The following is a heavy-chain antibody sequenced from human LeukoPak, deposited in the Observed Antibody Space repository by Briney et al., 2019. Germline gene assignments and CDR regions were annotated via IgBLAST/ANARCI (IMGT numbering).Heavy chain of an antibody. J-gene: IGHJ3*02. Sequence: ASVKVSCKASGYTFTSYYMHWVRQAPGQGLEWMGIINPSGGSTSYAQKFQGRVTMTRDMSTSTVYMELSSLRSEDTAVYYCAGYGDSVRGRGPLDIWAKGTRVPVSS. CDR3: AGYGDSVRGRGPLDI. D-gene: IGHD4-17*01. CDR2: INPSGGST. CDR1: GYTFTSYY. V-gene: IGHV1-46*01.